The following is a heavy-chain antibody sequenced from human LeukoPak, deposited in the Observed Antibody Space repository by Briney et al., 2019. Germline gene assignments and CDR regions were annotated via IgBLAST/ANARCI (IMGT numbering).Heavy chain of an antibody. CDR3: ARDLFWSGYPHYYYYMDV. CDR1: GGTFSSYA. CDR2: IIPIFGTA. Sequence: SVKVSCKASGGTFSSYAISWVRQAPGQGLEWMGGIIPIFGTANYAQKFQGRVTITTDESTSTAYMELSSLRSEDTAVYYCARDLFWSGYPHYYYYMDVWGKGTTVTVSS. D-gene: IGHD3-3*01. J-gene: IGHJ6*03. V-gene: IGHV1-69*05.